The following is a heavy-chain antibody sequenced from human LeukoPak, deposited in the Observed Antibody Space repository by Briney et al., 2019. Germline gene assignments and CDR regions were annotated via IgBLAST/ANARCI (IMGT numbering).Heavy chain of an antibody. D-gene: IGHD3-22*01. CDR1: GFTFSSYA. J-gene: IGHJ4*02. V-gene: IGHV3-23*01. CDR2: ISGSGGST. Sequence: LPGGSLRLSCAASGFTFSSYAMSWVRQAPGKGLEWVSAISGSGGSTYYADSVKGRFTISRDNSKNTLYLQMNSLRAEDTAVYYCAKCVRTYYYDSSGYYYFDYWGQGTLVTVSS. CDR3: AKCVRTYYYDSSGYYYFDY.